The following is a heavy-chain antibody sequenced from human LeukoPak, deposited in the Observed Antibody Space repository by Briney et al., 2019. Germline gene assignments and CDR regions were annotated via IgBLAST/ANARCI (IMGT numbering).Heavy chain of an antibody. V-gene: IGHV3-20*04. J-gene: IGHJ4*02. CDR1: GFTFDDYG. CDR3: ATYSSGYHYFES. Sequence: GGSLRLSCAASGFTFDDYGMSWVRQAPGKGLEWVSAINWIGGSTRYADSVKGRFTISRDNAKNSLYLQMNTLRAEDTAVCSTATYSSGYHYFESWGQGTLVTVSS. CDR2: INWIGGST. D-gene: IGHD5-18*01.